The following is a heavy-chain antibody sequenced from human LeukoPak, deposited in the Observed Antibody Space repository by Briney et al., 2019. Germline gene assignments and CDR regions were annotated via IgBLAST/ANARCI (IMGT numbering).Heavy chain of an antibody. CDR3: ARVPHYYDSSGYFS. D-gene: IGHD3-22*01. Sequence: SQTLSLTCTVSGGSISSGGYYWSWIRQHPEKGLEWIGYIYYSGSTYYNPSLKSRVTISVDTSKNQFSLKLSSVTAADTAVYYCARVPHYYDSSGYFSWGQGTLVTVSS. J-gene: IGHJ4*02. V-gene: IGHV4-31*03. CDR2: IYYSGST. CDR1: GGSISSGGYY.